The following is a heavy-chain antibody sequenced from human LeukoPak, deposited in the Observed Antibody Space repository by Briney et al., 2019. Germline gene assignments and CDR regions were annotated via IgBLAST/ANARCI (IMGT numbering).Heavy chain of an antibody. CDR2: IYHSGST. CDR1: GYSISSGYY. D-gene: IGHD3-3*01. Sequence: SETLSLTCAVSGYSISSGYYWGWIRQPPGKGLEWIGSIYHSGSTYYNPSLKSRVTISVDTSKNQFSLKLSSVTAADTAVYYCAGLSWSGIDAYWGQGTLVTVSS. CDR3: AGLSWSGIDAY. J-gene: IGHJ4*02. V-gene: IGHV4-38-2*01.